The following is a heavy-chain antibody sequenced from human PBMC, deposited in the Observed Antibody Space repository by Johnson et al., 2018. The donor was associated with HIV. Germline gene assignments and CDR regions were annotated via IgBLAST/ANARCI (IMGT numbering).Heavy chain of an antibody. D-gene: IGHD2-15*01. J-gene: IGHJ3*02. Sequence: QGQLVESGGGVVQPGRSLRLSCAASGFTFSSYAMHWVRQAPGKGLEWVAVISYDGSNKYYADSVKGRFTISRDNSKNTLYRQMNSLRAEDTAVYYCARGGIVVVDFDAFDIWGQGTMVTVSS. V-gene: IGHV3-30-3*01. CDR3: ARGGIVVVDFDAFDI. CDR2: ISYDGSNK. CDR1: GFTFSSYA.